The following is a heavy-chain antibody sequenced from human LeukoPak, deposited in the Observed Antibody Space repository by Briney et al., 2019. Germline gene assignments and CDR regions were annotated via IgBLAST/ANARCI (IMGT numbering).Heavy chain of an antibody. CDR3: ARDRVGSSSWYGFHY. CDR2: IYTSGST. CDR1: GGSISNQY. Sequence: SETLSLTCTVSGGSISNQYWTWIRQPAGKGLEWIGRIYTSGSTNYNPSLKSRVTMSVDTSKNQFSLKLSSVTAADTAVYYCARDRVGSSSWYGFHYWGQGTQVTVSS. D-gene: IGHD6-13*01. V-gene: IGHV4-4*07. J-gene: IGHJ4*02.